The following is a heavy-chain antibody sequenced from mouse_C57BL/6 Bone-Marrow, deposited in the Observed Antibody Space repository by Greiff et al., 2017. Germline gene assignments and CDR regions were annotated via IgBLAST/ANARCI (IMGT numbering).Heavy chain of an antibody. CDR1: GYTFTSYD. J-gene: IGHJ1*03. Sequence: VKLMESGPELVKPGASVKLSCKASGYTFTSYDINWVKQRPGQGLEWIGWIYPRDGSTKYNEKFKGKATLTVDTSSSTAYMELHSLTSEDSAVYFCARSDTTVAPHCDVWGTGTTVTVSS. D-gene: IGHD1-1*01. CDR3: ARSDTTVAPHCDV. CDR2: IYPRDGST. V-gene: IGHV1-85*01.